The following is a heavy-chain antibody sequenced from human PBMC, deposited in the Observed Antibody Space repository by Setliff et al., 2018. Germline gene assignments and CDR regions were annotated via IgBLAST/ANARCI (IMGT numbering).Heavy chain of an antibody. V-gene: IGHV4-4*09. CDR3: ARDGPHCVTSSCPGAWFDP. J-gene: IGHJ5*02. Sequence: SETLSLTCTVSGASISSYYWSWIRQPPGEGLEWIGYIYSSGNIKYNPSLKSRVTISLDTSKNQFSLKLSSVTAADTAVYYYARDGPHCVTSSCPGAWFDPWGQGILVTVSS. CDR1: GASISSYY. D-gene: IGHD2-2*01. CDR2: IYSSGNI.